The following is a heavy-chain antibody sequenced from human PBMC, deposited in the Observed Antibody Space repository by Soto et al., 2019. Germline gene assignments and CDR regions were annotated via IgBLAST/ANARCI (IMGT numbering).Heavy chain of an antibody. CDR1: GGTFSSYT. D-gene: IGHD4-17*01. Sequence: QVQLVQSGAEVKKPGSSVKVSCKASGGTFSSYTISWVRQAPGQGLEWMGRIIPILGIANYAQKFQGRVTITADKSSSRANTELSSLRSEDTAVYYCASADGYFAYWGQGTLVTVS. CDR2: IIPILGIA. J-gene: IGHJ4*02. CDR3: ASADGYFAY. V-gene: IGHV1-69*02.